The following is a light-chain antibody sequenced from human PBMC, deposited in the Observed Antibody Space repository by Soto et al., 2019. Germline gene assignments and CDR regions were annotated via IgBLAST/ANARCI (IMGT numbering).Light chain of an antibody. J-gene: IGLJ1*01. CDR3: SSYTSSSTL. V-gene: IGLV2-14*01. CDR2: DVS. Sequence: QSVLTQPASVSGSPGQSITISCTGTRSDVGGYNYVSWYQQHPGKVPKLMIYDVSNWPSGFSNRFSGSKSGNTASLTISGLQAEDEADYYCSSYTSSSTLFGTGTKVTVL. CDR1: RSDVGGYNY.